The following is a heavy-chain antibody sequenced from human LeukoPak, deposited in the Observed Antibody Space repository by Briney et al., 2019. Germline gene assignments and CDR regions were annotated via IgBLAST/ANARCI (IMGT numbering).Heavy chain of an antibody. CDR2: INNSGDRT. J-gene: IGHJ3*01. V-gene: IGHV3-23*01. D-gene: IGHD6-13*01. Sequence: PGGSLRLSCAASGFTFSTYAMSWVRQAPGKGLQWVSGINNSGDRTYYADSVKGRFTISRDNSKNTLYLQMNSLRAEDTGVYYCSSVIGTTSWSGGAFDVWGQGTMVTVSS. CDR3: SSVIGTTSWSGGAFDV. CDR1: GFTFSTYA.